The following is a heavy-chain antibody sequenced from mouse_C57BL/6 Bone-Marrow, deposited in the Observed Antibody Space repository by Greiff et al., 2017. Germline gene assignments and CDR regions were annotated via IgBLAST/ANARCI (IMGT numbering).Heavy chain of an antibody. CDR1: GYTFTSYW. J-gene: IGHJ3*01. Sequence: QVQLQQPGAELVKPGASVKLSCKASGYTFTSYWMHWVKQRPGQGLEWIGMINPNSGSTNYNEKFKSKATLTVDKSSSTAYMQLSSLTSEDSAVYYCARRGFVNPSAYWGQGTLVTVSA. V-gene: IGHV1-64*01. CDR3: ARRGFVNPSAY. CDR2: INPNSGST. D-gene: IGHD3-1*01.